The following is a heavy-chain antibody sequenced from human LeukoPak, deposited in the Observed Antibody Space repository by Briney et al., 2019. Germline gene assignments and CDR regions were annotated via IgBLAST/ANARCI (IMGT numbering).Heavy chain of an antibody. CDR1: GFTFSSYA. Sequence: GGSLRLSCAASGFTFSSYAMSWVRQAPGKGLEWVSAISGSGGSAYYADSVKGRFTISRDNSKNTLYLQMNSLRAEDTAVYYRAKVTDYYGSGLIFDYWGQGTLVTVSS. J-gene: IGHJ4*02. CDR2: ISGSGGSA. V-gene: IGHV3-23*01. D-gene: IGHD3-10*01. CDR3: AKVTDYYGSGLIFDY.